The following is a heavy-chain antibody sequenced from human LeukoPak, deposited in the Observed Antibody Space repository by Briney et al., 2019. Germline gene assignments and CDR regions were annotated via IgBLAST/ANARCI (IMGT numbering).Heavy chain of an antibody. CDR3: ARGSYYYDSSGYYPGY. V-gene: IGHV3-21*01. Sequence: GGSLRLSCAASGFTFSSYSMNWVRQAPGKGLEWVSSISSSSSYIYYADSVKGRFTISRDNVKNSLYLQMNSLRAEDTAVYYCARGSYYYDSSGYYPGYWGQGTLVTVSS. D-gene: IGHD3-22*01. CDR1: GFTFSSYS. J-gene: IGHJ4*02. CDR2: ISSSSSYI.